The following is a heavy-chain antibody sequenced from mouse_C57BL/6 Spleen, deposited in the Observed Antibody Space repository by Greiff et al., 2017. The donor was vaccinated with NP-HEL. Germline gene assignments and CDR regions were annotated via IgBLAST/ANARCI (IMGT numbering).Heavy chain of an antibody. V-gene: IGHV1-22*01. CDR3: AREGNVYDAMDY. CDR1: GYTFTDYN. J-gene: IGHJ4*01. CDR2: INPNNGGT. Sequence: VQLKQSGPELVKPGASVKMSCKASGYTFTDYNMHWVKQSHGKSLEWLGYINPNNGGTSYNQKFKGKATLTVNKSSSTADMELRSLTSEDSAVYYCAREGNVYDAMDYWGQGTSVTVSS.